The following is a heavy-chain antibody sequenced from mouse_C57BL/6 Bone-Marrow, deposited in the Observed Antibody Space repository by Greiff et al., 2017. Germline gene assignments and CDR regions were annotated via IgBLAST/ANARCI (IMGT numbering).Heavy chain of an antibody. CDR1: GYTFTSYW. J-gene: IGHJ4*01. Sequence: VPLQQPGAELVKPGASVKLSCKASGYTFTSYWMHWVKQRPGRGLEWSGRIDPNSGGTKYNEQFKSKATLTVDKPSSTAYMQLSSLTSADSAVYYCARFWSYAMDYWGQGTSVTVSS. CDR2: IDPNSGGT. CDR3: ARFWSYAMDY. V-gene: IGHV1-72*01.